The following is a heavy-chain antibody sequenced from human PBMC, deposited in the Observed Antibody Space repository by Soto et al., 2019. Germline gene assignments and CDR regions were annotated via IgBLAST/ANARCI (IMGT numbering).Heavy chain of an antibody. CDR1: GGSFSNYY. Sequence: PSETLSLTCAGYGGSFSNYYWGGIRQPPGKGLEWIGEINHSGSTNYNPSLKSRVTISVDTSKNQFSLKLSSVTAADTAVYYCARMGRVLGDSYGMDVWGQGTTVTVSS. D-gene: IGHD1-26*01. J-gene: IGHJ6*02. CDR3: ARMGRVLGDSYGMDV. CDR2: INHSGST. V-gene: IGHV4-34*01.